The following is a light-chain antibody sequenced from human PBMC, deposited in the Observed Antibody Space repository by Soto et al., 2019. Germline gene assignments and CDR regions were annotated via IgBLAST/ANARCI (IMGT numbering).Light chain of an antibody. CDR3: AAWDDSLNGYV. V-gene: IGLV1-44*01. CDR1: SSNIGSNT. J-gene: IGLJ1*01. Sequence: QSVLTQPPSASGTPGQRVTISCSGSSSNIGSNTVNWYQQLPGTAPKLLNYSNNQRPSGVPDRFSGSKSGTSASLAISGLQSEAEADYYCAAWDDSLNGYVFGTGTKLTVL. CDR2: SNN.